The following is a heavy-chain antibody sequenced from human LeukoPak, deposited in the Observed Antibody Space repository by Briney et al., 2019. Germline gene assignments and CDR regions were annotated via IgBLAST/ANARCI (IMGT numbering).Heavy chain of an antibody. CDR3: AKNPTGSSSSSYGNYFDY. Sequence: GGSLRLSCAASGFTVNSNYMNWVRQAPGKGLEWVSVLYSDGRTYYADSVKGRFTISRDTSKNTLYLQVNSLRAEDTAVYYCAKNPTGSSSSSYGNYFDYWGQGTLVTVSS. D-gene: IGHD6-6*01. CDR1: GFTVNSNY. CDR2: LYSDGRT. V-gene: IGHV3-53*01. J-gene: IGHJ4*02.